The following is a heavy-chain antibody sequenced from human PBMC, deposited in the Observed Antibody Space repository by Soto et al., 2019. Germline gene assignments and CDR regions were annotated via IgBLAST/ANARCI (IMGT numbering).Heavy chain of an antibody. D-gene: IGHD3-22*01. CDR3: ARQIYDSDSGPNFQYSSDS. V-gene: IGHV5-10-1*01. CDR2: IDPSDSQT. Sequence: PGESLKISCKGSGYSFAGYWITWVRQMPGKGLEWMGRIDPSDSQTYYSPSFRGHVTISAAKSITTVFLQWSSLRASDTAMYYCARQIYDSDSGPNFQYSSDSRGQGPLVTVSS. J-gene: IGHJ4*02. CDR1: GYSFAGYW.